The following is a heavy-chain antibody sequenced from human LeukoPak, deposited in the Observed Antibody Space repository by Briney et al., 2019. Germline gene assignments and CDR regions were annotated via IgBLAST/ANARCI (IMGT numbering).Heavy chain of an antibody. CDR2: LTGGGDFT. J-gene: IGHJ5*02. CDR1: GFTFSNYA. D-gene: IGHD5-24*01. V-gene: IGHV3-23*01. CDR3: AKRGNTISFFDP. Sequence: PGGSLRLSCGASGFTFSNYAVYWVRQAPGKGLEWVSGLTGGGDFTYYADSVKGRFTISRDNSKNTLYLEMNSLRADDTAVYYCAKRGNTISFFDPWGQGTLVTVSS.